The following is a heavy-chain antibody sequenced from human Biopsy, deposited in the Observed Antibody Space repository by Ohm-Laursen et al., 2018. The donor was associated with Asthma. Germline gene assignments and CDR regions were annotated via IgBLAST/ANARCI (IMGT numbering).Heavy chain of an antibody. CDR3: ARVAVGSSWVYFYYGMDV. V-gene: IGHV3-30*03. Sequence: SLRLSCAASGFTFSSFGMHWVRQAPGKGLEWVAVISFDGIHKYYADSVKGRYTVSRDNSQNTLNLEMTSLKAEDTALYYCARVAVGSSWVYFYYGMDVWGQGTTVNVSS. CDR1: GFTFSSFG. D-gene: IGHD6-13*01. J-gene: IGHJ6*02. CDR2: ISFDGIHK.